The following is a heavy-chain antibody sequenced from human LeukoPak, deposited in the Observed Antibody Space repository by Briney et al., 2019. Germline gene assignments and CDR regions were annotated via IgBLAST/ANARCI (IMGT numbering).Heavy chain of an antibody. CDR1: GFTFRTYW. CDR2: ISSSGSTI. V-gene: IGHV3-48*04. J-gene: IGHJ5*02. D-gene: IGHD3-22*01. Sequence: GGSLRLSCAASGFTFRTYWMSWVRQAPGKGLEWVSYISSSGSTIYYADSVKGRFTISRDNAKNSLYLQMNGLRAEDTAVYYCARGRYYDSSGYLRGAWFDPWGQGTLVTVSS. CDR3: ARGRYYDSSGYLRGAWFDP.